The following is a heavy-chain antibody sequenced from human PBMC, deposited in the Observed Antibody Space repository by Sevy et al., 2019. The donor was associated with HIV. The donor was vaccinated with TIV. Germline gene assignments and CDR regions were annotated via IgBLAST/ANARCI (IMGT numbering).Heavy chain of an antibody. V-gene: IGHV1-18*01. Sequence: ASVKVSCKASGYTFTSYGISWVRQAPGQGLEWMGWISAYNGNTNYAQKLQGRVTMTTDTSTGTAYMELRSLRSDDTAVYYCARGFRLIFGVVIPTGDWFDPWGQGTLVTVSS. CDR3: ARGFRLIFGVVIPTGDWFDP. CDR2: ISAYNGNT. D-gene: IGHD3-3*01. CDR1: GYTFTSYG. J-gene: IGHJ5*02.